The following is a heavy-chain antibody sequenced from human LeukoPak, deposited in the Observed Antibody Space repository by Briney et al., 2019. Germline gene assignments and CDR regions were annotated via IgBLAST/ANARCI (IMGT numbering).Heavy chain of an antibody. Sequence: AGGSLRLSCAASGFTFSDYYMSWIRQAPGKGLEWVSYISSSGSTIYYADSVKGRFTISRDNAKNSLYLQMNSLRAEDTAVYYCARDLSLVKDIVVVVAVTFGYWGQGTLVTVSS. CDR3: ARDLSLVKDIVVVVAVTFGY. CDR2: ISSSGSTI. J-gene: IGHJ4*02. CDR1: GFTFSDYY. D-gene: IGHD2-15*01. V-gene: IGHV3-11*04.